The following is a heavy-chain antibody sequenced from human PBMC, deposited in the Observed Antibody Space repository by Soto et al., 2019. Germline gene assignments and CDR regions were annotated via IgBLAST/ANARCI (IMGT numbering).Heavy chain of an antibody. CDR3: ARGPATLLRYFDWLNLYYFNY. D-gene: IGHD3-9*01. J-gene: IGHJ4*02. CDR2: IWYDGSNK. CDR1: GFTFSSYG. V-gene: IGHV3-33*01. Sequence: GGSLRLSCAASGFTFSSYGMHWVRQAPGKGLEWVAVIWYDGSNKYYADSVKGRFTISRDNSKNTLYLQMNSLRAEDTAVYYCARGPATLLRYFDWLNLYYFNYWGQGILVTVSS.